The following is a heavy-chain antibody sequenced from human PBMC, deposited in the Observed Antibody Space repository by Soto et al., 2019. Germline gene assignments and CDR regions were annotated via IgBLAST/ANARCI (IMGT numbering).Heavy chain of an antibody. Sequence: GGSLRLSCAASGFTVSSNYMSWVRQAPGKGLEWVSVIYSGGSTYYADSVKGRFTISRDNSKNTLYLQMNSLRAEDTAVYYCARSIAVAGTEAIDYWGQGTLVTVSS. CDR3: ARSIAVAGTEAIDY. J-gene: IGHJ4*02. CDR2: IYSGGST. D-gene: IGHD6-19*01. CDR1: GFTVSSNY. V-gene: IGHV3-53*01.